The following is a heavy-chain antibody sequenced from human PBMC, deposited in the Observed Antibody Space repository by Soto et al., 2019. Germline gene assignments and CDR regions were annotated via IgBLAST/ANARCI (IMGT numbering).Heavy chain of an antibody. D-gene: IGHD4-17*01. CDR3: AKDTAMTTVTTIGY. CDR2: ISGSGGST. J-gene: IGHJ4*02. Sequence: GGSLRLSCAASGFTFSSYSMSWVRQAPGKGLEWVSAISGSGGSTYYADSVKGRFTISRDNSKNTLYLRMNSLRAEDTAVYYCAKDTAMTTVTTIGYWGQGTLVTVSS. V-gene: IGHV3-23*01. CDR1: GFTFSSYS.